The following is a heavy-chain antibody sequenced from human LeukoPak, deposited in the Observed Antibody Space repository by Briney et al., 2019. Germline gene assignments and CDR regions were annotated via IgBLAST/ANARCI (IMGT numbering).Heavy chain of an antibody. Sequence: PSETLSLTCTVSGGSISGSSYYWGWIRQPPGKGLEWIGEINHSGSTNYNPSLKSRVTISVDTSKNQFSLKLSSVTAADTAVYYCARGRGVVIQSSYYYYYYMDVWGKGTTVTVSS. CDR2: INHSGST. CDR3: ARGRGVVIQSSYYYYYYMDV. J-gene: IGHJ6*03. D-gene: IGHD3-3*01. V-gene: IGHV4-39*07. CDR1: GGSISGSSYY.